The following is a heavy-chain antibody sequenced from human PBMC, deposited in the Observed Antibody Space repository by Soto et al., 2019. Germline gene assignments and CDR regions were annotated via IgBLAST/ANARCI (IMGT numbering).Heavy chain of an antibody. CDR2: IYYSGST. V-gene: IGHV4-59*08. J-gene: IGHJ4*02. D-gene: IGHD6-6*01. CDR1: GGSISSYY. Sequence: SETLSLTCTVSGGSISSYYWSWIRQPPGKGLEWIGYIYYSGSTNYNPSLKSRVTISVDTSKNQFSLKLSSVTAADTAVYYCARHPRKKKSIAATYLDYWGQGTLVTVSS. CDR3: ARHPRKKKSIAATYLDY.